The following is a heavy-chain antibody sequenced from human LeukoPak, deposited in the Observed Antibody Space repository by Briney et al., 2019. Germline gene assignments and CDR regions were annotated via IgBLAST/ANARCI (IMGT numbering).Heavy chain of an antibody. D-gene: IGHD3-22*01. Sequence: PGGSLRLSCAASGFTFSNHGMHWVRQAPGKGLEWVALIWYDGSNKYYADSVKGRFTISRDNSKNTLYLQMNSLRAEDTAVYYCARALFNYDSSGLTYWGQGTLVTVSS. CDR3: ARALFNYDSSGLTY. CDR2: IWYDGSNK. J-gene: IGHJ4*02. CDR1: GFTFSNHG. V-gene: IGHV3-33*01.